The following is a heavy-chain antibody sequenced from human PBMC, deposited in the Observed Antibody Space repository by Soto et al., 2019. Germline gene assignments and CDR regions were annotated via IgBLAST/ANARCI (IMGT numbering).Heavy chain of an antibody. CDR1: GGTFSSYA. V-gene: IGHV1-69*06. D-gene: IGHD4-17*01. J-gene: IGHJ4*02. CDR3: ANLGDYGDYVAFDY. CDR2: IIPIFGTA. Sequence: QVQLVQSGAEVKKPGSSVKVSCKASGGTFSSYAISWVRQAPGQGLEWMGGIIPIFGTANYAQKFRGRVTITADKSTSTAYMELSSLRSEDTAVYYCANLGDYGDYVAFDYWGQGTLVTVSS.